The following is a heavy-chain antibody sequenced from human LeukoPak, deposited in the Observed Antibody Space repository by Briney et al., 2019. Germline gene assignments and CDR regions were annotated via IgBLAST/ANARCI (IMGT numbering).Heavy chain of an antibody. J-gene: IGHJ4*02. CDR3: AKDRYYYDSSGYYDY. CDR1: GFTFSSYA. V-gene: IGHV3-23*01. CDR2: ISGSGGST. D-gene: IGHD3-22*01. Sequence: GGSLRLSCAASGFTFSSYAMSWVRQAPGKGLEWVSAISGSGGSTYYADSVKGRFTISRDNSKNTLYLQMNSLRAEDTAVYYCAKDRYYYDSSGYYDYWGQGTLVTVSS.